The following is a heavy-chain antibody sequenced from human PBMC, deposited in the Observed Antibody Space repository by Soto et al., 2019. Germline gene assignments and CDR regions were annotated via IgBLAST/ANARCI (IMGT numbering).Heavy chain of an antibody. J-gene: IGHJ5*02. CDR2: IYQSWST. CDR3: ARDMSGCSSSDCYLSGWFDP. Sequence: QLQLRESGSGLVKPSQTLSLTCTVSGAPITSGAYSWSWIRQPPGKGLEWIGFIYQSWSTHYNPSLKSRVTISVDRSKNHFSLQLTSLTAADTAVYYCARDMSGCSSSDCYLSGWFDPWGPGTLVTVSS. V-gene: IGHV4-30-2*01. D-gene: IGHD2-21*02. CDR1: GAPITSGAYS.